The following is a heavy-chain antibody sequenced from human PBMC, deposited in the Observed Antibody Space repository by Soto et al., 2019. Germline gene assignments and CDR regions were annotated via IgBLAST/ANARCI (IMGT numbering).Heavy chain of an antibody. D-gene: IGHD2-21*02. CDR2: INHRGST. CDR1: GGSFSGYY. Sequence: SETLSLTFAVYGGSFSGYYWSWIRQPPGKGLEWIGEINHRGSTNYNPSLKSRVTISVDTSKNQFSLKLSSVTAADTAVYYCARGSSLLGARYYYYYGMDVWGQGTTVTVSS. J-gene: IGHJ6*02. CDR3: ARGSSLLGARYYYYYGMDV. V-gene: IGHV4-34*01.